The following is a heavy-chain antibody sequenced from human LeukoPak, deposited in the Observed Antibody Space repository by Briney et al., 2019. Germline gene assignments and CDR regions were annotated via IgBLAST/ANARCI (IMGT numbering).Heavy chain of an antibody. D-gene: IGHD2-2*01. V-gene: IGHV1-2*02. CDR2: INPNSDDT. Sequence: GASVKVSCKASGYTFTGYYMHWVRQAPGQGLEWMGWINPNSDDTNYAQKFQGRVTMTRDTSISTAYMELSRLRSDDTAVYYCARGPSASVVVVDRTRLDSWGQGTLVTVSS. CDR1: GYTFTGYY. CDR3: ARGPSASVVVVDRTRLDS. J-gene: IGHJ4*02.